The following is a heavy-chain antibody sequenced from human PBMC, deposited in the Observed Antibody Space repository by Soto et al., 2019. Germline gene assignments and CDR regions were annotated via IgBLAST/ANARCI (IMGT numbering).Heavy chain of an antibody. D-gene: IGHD3-10*01. V-gene: IGHV4-59*08. CDR3: AASYGSGSYPDY. CDR2: IYHDGTT. CDR1: GGSVRNYY. J-gene: IGHJ4*02. Sequence: QVQLQESGPGVVKSSETLSLICTVSGGSVRNYYWNWIRQPPGKGLEWIGYIYHDGTTKDNPSLKCRLTMSVDTSKSQVSLMLSSVTAADTAIYFCAASYGSGSYPDYWGQGTRVTVSS.